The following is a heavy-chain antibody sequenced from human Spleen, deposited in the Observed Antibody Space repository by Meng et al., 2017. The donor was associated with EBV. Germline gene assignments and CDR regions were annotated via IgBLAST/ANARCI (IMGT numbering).Heavy chain of an antibody. CDR1: GFSLSTSGVG. CDR2: IYWDDDK. CDR3: ARIVGASSDY. V-gene: IGHV2-5*02. Sequence: QITLKESGPTLVKPTQTLTLTCPFSGFSLSTSGVGVGWIRQPPGKALEWLALIYWDDDKRYSPSLKSRLTITKDTSKNQVVLTMTNMDPVDTATYYCARIVGASSDYWGQGTLVTVSS. D-gene: IGHD1-26*01. J-gene: IGHJ4*02.